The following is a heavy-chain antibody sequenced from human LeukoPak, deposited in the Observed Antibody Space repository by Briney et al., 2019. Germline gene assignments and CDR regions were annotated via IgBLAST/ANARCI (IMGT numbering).Heavy chain of an antibody. Sequence: GGSLRLSYAASGFTFDDYAMHWDRQATGKGLEWVSGISWNSGSIGYADSVKGRFTISRDNAKNSLYMQMNSLRAEDTALYYCAKDIGTTGTTPGYWGQGTLVTVSS. CDR2: ISWNSGSI. D-gene: IGHD1-1*01. CDR1: GFTFDDYA. V-gene: IGHV3-9*01. J-gene: IGHJ4*02. CDR3: AKDIGTTGTTPGY.